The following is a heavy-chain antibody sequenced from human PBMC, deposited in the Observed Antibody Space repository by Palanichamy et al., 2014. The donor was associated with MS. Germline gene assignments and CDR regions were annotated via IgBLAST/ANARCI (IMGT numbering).Heavy chain of an antibody. CDR1: GGSISSGSYY. Sequence: QVQLQESGPGLVKPSQTLSLTCTVSGGSISSGSYYWSWIRQPAGKGLEWIGRIYTSGSTNYNPSLKSRVTISVDTSKNQFSLKLSSVTAADTAVYYCARGDLRFVDDAFDIWGQGTMVTVSS. D-gene: IGHD3-10*01. CDR2: IYTSGST. J-gene: IGHJ3*02. V-gene: IGHV4-61*02. CDR3: ARGDLRFVDDAFDI.